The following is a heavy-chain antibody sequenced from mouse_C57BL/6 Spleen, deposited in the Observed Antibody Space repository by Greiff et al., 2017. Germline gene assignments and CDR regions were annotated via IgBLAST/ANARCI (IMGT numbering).Heavy chain of an antibody. Sequence: EVQVVESGPELVKPGASVKIPCKASGYTFTDYNMDWVKQSHGKSLEWIGDINPNNGGTIYNQKFKGKATLTVDKSSSTAYMELRSLTSEDTAVYYCARREGMITTVYFDYWGQGTTLTVSS. D-gene: IGHD1-1*01. CDR2: INPNNGGT. CDR1: GYTFTDYN. V-gene: IGHV1-18*01. J-gene: IGHJ2*01. CDR3: ARREGMITTVYFDY.